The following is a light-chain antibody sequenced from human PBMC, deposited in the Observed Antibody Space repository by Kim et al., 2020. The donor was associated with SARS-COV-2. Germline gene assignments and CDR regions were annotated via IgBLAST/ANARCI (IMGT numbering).Light chain of an antibody. CDR2: DVS. CDR3: SSYTTSTTWV. Sequence: QSALTQPPSVSGSPGQSITVSCTGTSSDIGGYDYVSWYQQHPGKAPKLIIYDVSNRPSGVSNRFSGSKSGNSASLTISGLQAEDEADYYCSSYTTSTTWVFGGGTQLTVL. CDR1: SSDIGGYDY. V-gene: IGLV2-14*03. J-gene: IGLJ3*02.